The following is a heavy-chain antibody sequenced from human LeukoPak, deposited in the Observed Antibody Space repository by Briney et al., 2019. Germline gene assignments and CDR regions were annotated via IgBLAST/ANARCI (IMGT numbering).Heavy chain of an antibody. CDR3: ARDGDAYHYYFDY. V-gene: IGHV4-39*07. J-gene: IGHJ4*02. CDR2: IYYSGST. D-gene: IGHD5-24*01. Sequence: SETLSLTCTVSGGSISSSSYYWGWIRQPPGKGLEWIGSIYYSGSTYYNPSLKSRVTISVDTSKNQFSLNLTSVTAADTAVYYCARDGDAYHYYFDYWGQGTLVTVSS. CDR1: GGSISSSSYY.